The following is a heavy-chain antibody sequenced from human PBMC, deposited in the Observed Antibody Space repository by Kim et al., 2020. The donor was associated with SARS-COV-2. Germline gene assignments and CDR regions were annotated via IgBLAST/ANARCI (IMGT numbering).Heavy chain of an antibody. CDR3: ARLRDRVVPAAIFPYYYYMDA. J-gene: IGHJ6*03. Sequence: ASVRVSCKASGYTFTSYGISWVRQAPGQGLEWMGWISAYNGNTNYAQKLQGRVTMTTDTSTSTAYMQLRSLTSDDTAVYYCARLRDRVVPAAIFPYYYYMDAWGKGTRVTVSS. D-gene: IGHD2-2*01. V-gene: IGHV1-18*01. CDR2: ISAYNGNT. CDR1: GYTFTSYG.